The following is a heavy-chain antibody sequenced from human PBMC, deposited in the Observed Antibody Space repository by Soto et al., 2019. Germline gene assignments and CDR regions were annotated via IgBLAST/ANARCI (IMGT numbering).Heavy chain of an antibody. Sequence: QVPLVQSGAEVNKPGASVKVSCKASGYTFTTYGMSWVRQAPGQGLDWMGWISTYNGNTKYAERLQGRVTMTTDTTTSTAYMELRSPRSDDTAVYYCARGPTDYYDNSGNYFLDYWGQGTLVTVSS. CDR2: ISTYNGNT. V-gene: IGHV1-18*01. CDR1: GYTFTTYG. J-gene: IGHJ4*02. CDR3: ARGPTDYYDNSGNYFLDY. D-gene: IGHD3-22*01.